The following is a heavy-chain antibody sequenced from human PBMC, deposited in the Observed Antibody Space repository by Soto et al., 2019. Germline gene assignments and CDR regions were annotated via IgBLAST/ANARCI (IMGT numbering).Heavy chain of an antibody. V-gene: IGHV1-69*06. Sequence: SVKVSCKASGGTFSSYAISWVRQAPGQGLEWMGGIIPIFGTANYAQKFQGRVTITADKSTSTAYMELSSLRSEDTAVYYCASSKETYYYYGMDVWGQGTTVTVSS. D-gene: IGHD3-3*02. CDR1: GGTFSSYA. CDR2: IIPIFGTA. J-gene: IGHJ6*02. CDR3: ASSKETYYYYGMDV.